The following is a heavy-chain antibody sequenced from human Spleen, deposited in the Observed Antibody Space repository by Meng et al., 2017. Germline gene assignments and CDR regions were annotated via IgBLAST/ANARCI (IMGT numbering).Heavy chain of an antibody. CDR2: INHSGST. J-gene: IGHJ4*02. V-gene: IGHV4-34*01. Sequence: QGETQQWGAGLVKPSGTLSLHCVVAGGPFSDYYGSWIRQPPGKGLEWIGEINHSGSTNYNPSLASRATISVDTSQNILSLKLSSVTAADSAVYYCARGPTTMAHDFDYWGQGTLVTVSS. CDR3: ARGPTTMAHDFDY. CDR1: GGPFSDYY. D-gene: IGHD4-11*01.